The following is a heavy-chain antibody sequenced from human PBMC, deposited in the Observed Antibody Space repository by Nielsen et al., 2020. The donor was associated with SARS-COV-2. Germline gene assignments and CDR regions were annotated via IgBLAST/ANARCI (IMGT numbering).Heavy chain of an antibody. Sequence: SETLSLTCTVSGGSISSYYWSWIRQPPGKGLEWIGYIYYSGSTNYNPSLKSRVTISVDTSKNQFSLKLSSVTAADTAVYYCAREPGLPNWFDPWGQGTLVTVSS. CDR1: GGSISSYY. J-gene: IGHJ5*02. V-gene: IGHV4-59*12. CDR3: AREPGLPNWFDP. D-gene: IGHD1-14*01. CDR2: IYYSGST.